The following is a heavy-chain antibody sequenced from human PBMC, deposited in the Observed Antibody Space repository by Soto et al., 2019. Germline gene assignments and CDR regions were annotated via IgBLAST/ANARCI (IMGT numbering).Heavy chain of an antibody. Sequence: GASVKVSCKASGYTFTSYAMHCVRQAPGQMLEWMGWINAGNGNTKYSQKFQGRVTITRDTSASTAYMELSSLRSEDTAVYYCARELSPDCSSTSCYMGRYYGMDVWGQGTTVTVSS. J-gene: IGHJ6*02. D-gene: IGHD2-2*02. CDR2: INAGNGNT. CDR1: GYTFTSYA. V-gene: IGHV1-3*01. CDR3: ARELSPDCSSTSCYMGRYYGMDV.